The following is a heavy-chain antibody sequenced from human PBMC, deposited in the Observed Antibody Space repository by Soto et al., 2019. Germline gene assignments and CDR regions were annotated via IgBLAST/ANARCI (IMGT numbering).Heavy chain of an antibody. CDR3: ARGDQELDY. CDR1: GDSINTYT. CDR2: IFSSGST. V-gene: IGHV4-59*01. J-gene: IGHJ4*02. D-gene: IGHD1-26*01. Sequence: SETLSLTCTVSGDSINTYTWTWIRQPPGKGLEWIGYIFSSGSTNYNPSLQSRLAMSVDTSKNLFSLKLNSVTAADTAVYYCARGDQELDYWGQGTLVTVSS.